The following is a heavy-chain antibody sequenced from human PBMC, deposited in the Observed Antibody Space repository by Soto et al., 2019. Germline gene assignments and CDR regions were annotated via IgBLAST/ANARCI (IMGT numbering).Heavy chain of an antibody. J-gene: IGHJ5*02. Sequence: SETLSLTCTVSGGSISSGGYYWSWIRRHPGKGLEWIGYIYCSGSTNYNPSLKSRVTISVDTSKNQFSLKLSSVTAADTAVYYCARQNDYGDYNWFDPWGQGTLVTVSS. V-gene: IGHV4-61*08. CDR3: ARQNDYGDYNWFDP. D-gene: IGHD4-17*01. CDR2: IYCSGST. CDR1: GGSISSGGYY.